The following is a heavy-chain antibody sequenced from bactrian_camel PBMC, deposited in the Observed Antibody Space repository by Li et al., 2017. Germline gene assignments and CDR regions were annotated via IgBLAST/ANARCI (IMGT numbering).Heavy chain of an antibody. D-gene: IGHD1*01. V-gene: IGHV3S6*01. Sequence: QVQLVESGGGLVQPGESLRLSCVASGITFSRHDMSWVRQAPGKEVEWVAGITSLPSLFRAASYADSVKGRFTISRDNAKNTLYLQMNDLRPEDTAMYYCAAKPINTRDCVAGGTAEFGYWGQGTQVTVS. J-gene: IGHJ6*01. CDR1: GITFSRHD. CDR2: ITSLPSLFRAA. CDR3: AAKPINTRDCVAGGTAEFGY.